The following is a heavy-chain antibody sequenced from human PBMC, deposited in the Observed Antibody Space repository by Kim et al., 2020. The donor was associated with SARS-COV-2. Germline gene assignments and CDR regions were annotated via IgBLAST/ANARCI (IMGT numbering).Heavy chain of an antibody. D-gene: IGHD4-17*01. Sequence: SVKVSCKASGGTFSSYAISWVRQAPGQGLEWMGGINPIFGTANYAQKYQGRVTITADESTSTAYMELSSLRSEDKAGYYCARELLNDYGDQGGHWFDPWGQGTLVTVSS. CDR3: ARELLNDYGDQGGHWFDP. CDR1: GGTFSSYA. CDR2: INPIFGTA. J-gene: IGHJ5*02. V-gene: IGHV1-69*13.